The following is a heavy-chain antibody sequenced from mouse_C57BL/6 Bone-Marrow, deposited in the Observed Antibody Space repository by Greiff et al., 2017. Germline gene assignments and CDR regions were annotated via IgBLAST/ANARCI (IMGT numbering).Heavy chain of an antibody. J-gene: IGHJ4*01. Sequence: EVQVVESGGGLVKPGGSLKLSCAASGFTFSSYTMSWVRQTPEKRLEWVATISGGGGNTYYPDSVTGRFTISRDNAKNTLYLQMSSLRSEDTALYYCARYYYSNRYYYAMDYWGQGTSVTVSS. CDR3: ARYYYSNRYYYAMDY. CDR2: ISGGGGNT. D-gene: IGHD2-5*01. CDR1: GFTFSSYT. V-gene: IGHV5-9*01.